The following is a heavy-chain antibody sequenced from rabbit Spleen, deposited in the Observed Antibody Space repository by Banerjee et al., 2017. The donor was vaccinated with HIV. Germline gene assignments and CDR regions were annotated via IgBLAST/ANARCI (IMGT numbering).Heavy chain of an antibody. CDR2: TVGGRSTFT. CDR3: ARDTATSFSTYGMDL. D-gene: IGHD1-1*01. J-gene: IGHJ6*01. CDR1: GFSFSSNDY. V-gene: IGHV1S40*01. Sequence: QSLEESGGGLVQPEGSLTLTCKASGFSFSSNDYMSWVRQAPGKGLEWIACTVGGRSTFTYYASWAKGRFTISKASSTTVTLQMTSLTAADTATYFCARDTATSFSTYGMDLWGQGTLVTVS.